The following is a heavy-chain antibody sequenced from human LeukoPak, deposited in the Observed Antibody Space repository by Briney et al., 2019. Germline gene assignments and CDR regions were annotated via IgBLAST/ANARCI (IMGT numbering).Heavy chain of an antibody. V-gene: IGHV4-59*01. D-gene: IGHD3-10*01. CDR2: LYYSGST. CDR3: ARVVTVVRGFDF. J-gene: IGHJ4*02. Sequence: SETLSLTCTVSGGSISSYYWSWIRQPPGKGLEWIGYLYYSGSTNYNPSLNSRVTISVDTSKNQFTLKLSSVTAADTAVYYCARVVTVVRGFDFWGQGTLVTVSS. CDR1: GGSISSYY.